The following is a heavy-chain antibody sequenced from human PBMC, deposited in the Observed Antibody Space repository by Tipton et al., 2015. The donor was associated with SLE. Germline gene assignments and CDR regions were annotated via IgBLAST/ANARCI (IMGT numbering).Heavy chain of an antibody. J-gene: IGHJ4*02. CDR1: GASISGGAYY. CDR2: IYYSGST. D-gene: IGHD5-24*01. Sequence: TLSLTCNISGASISGGAYYWTWIRQHPGKGLEWIGYIYYSGSTFYNPSLKSRVTISVDRSKNQFSLKLSSVTAADTAVYYCARDLDGYNYGDYWGQGILVTVSS. V-gene: IGHV4-31*03. CDR3: ARDLDGYNYGDY.